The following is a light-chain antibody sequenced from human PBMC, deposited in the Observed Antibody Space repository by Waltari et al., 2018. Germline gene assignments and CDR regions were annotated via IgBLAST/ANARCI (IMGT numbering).Light chain of an antibody. CDR2: GAS. CDR3: QQYGTSLST. CDR1: QSVTNNY. Sequence: EIVLTQSPGTLSLSPGERATLSCRARQSVTNNYLAWYQQNRGQAPRALIYGASSRASGVPERFSGSGSGTDFTLTISRLEPEDFAVYYCQQYGTSLSTFGQGTRVEIK. V-gene: IGKV3-20*01. J-gene: IGKJ1*01.